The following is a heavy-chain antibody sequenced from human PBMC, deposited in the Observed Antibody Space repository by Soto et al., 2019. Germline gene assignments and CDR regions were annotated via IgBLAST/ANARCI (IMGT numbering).Heavy chain of an antibody. CDR1: GGSVSNSSYY. V-gene: IGHV4-39*01. CDR2: VYYRGRS. D-gene: IGHD2-8*01. Sequence: SETLSLTCTVSGGSVSNSSYYWGWIRQSPGKGLEWIGSVYYRGRSYSKSSVKSRVTISVDTSKNQFSLNLNSVTASDTAVYYCVSQRTSVLTQAYFDYWGPGALVTVSS. CDR3: VSQRTSVLTQAYFDY. J-gene: IGHJ4*02.